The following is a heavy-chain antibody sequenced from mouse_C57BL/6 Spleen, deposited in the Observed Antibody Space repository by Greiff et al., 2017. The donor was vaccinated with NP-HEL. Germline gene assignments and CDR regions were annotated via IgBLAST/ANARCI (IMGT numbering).Heavy chain of an antibody. V-gene: IGHV1-59*01. CDR1: GYTFTSYW. CDR2: IDPSDSYT. Sequence: VQLQQSGAELVRPGTSVKLSCKASGYTFTSYWMHWVKQRPGQGLEWIGVIDPSDSYTNYNQKFKGKATLTVDTSSSTAYMQLSSLTSEDSAVYYCAREGYGTGYWGQGTTLTVSS. J-gene: IGHJ2*01. CDR3: AREGYGTGY. D-gene: IGHD3-1*01.